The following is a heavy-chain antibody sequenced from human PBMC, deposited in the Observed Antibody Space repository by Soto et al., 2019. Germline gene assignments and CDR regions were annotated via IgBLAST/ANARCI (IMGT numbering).Heavy chain of an antibody. CDR3: AHIPNYYQYDWFDP. D-gene: IGHD3-16*01. CDR2: IYWDDDK. CDR1: GFSLTTRGVG. V-gene: IGHV2-5*02. Sequence: QITLKESGPTLVKPTQTLTLTCTFSGFSLTTRGVGVGWIRQPPGKALECLALIYWDDDKRYSPSLQSRLSITNDNAKNQGVLTMTNMDPVDTATYYCAHIPNYYQYDWFDPWGQGTLVSVSS. J-gene: IGHJ5*02.